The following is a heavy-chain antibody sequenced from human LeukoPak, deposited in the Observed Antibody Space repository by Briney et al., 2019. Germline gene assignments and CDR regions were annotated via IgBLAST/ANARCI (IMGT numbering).Heavy chain of an antibody. CDR2: ISGSGIAT. CDR3: AIRGYYAY. V-gene: IGHV3-23*01. Sequence: GGSLRLSCAASGFTFSSYAMNWVRQAPGKGLEWVSEISGSGIATYYADSMRGRFSISRDNSKNTLYLQMNSLRAEDSAIYYCAIRGYYAYWGQGTLVTVSS. D-gene: IGHD2/OR15-2a*01. CDR1: GFTFSSYA. J-gene: IGHJ4*02.